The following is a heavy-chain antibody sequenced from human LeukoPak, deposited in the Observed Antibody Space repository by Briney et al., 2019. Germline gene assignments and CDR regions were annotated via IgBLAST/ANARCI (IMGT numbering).Heavy chain of an antibody. D-gene: IGHD1-26*01. V-gene: IGHV3-53*01. CDR1: GFTVSSNS. Sequence: PGGSLRLSCTVSGFTVSSNSMSWVRQAPGKGLEWVSFIYSDNTHYSDSVKGRFTISRDNSKNTLYLQMNSLRAEDTAVYYCARATWDPNYYYYMDVWGKGTTVTISS. CDR3: ARATWDPNYYYYMDV. J-gene: IGHJ6*03. CDR2: IYSDNT.